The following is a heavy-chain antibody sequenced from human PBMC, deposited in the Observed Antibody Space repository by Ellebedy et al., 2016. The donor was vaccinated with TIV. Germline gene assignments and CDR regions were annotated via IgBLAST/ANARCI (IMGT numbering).Heavy chain of an antibody. CDR1: GGSFSGSSYY. J-gene: IGHJ2*01. CDR2: IFDTGST. Sequence: SETLSLTCTVSGGSFSGSSYYWGWIRQPPGKGLEWIGNIFDTGSTYCNPSLKSRVTISVDTSKNQFSLKLRSVTAADTAVYYCARSLMIFSFDKCYFDLWGRGTLVTVSS. V-gene: IGHV4-39*01. CDR3: ARSLMIFSFDKCYFDL. D-gene: IGHD3/OR15-3a*01.